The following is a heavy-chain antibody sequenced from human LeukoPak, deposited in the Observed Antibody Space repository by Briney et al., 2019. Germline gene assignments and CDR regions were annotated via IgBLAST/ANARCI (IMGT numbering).Heavy chain of an antibody. D-gene: IGHD2-2*01. Sequence: ASAKVSCKASGYTFTGYYMHWVRQAPGQGLEWMGRIIPIFGTANYAQKFQGRVTITTDESTSTAYMELSSLRSEDTAVYYCAREPLGVVPAAIHCWGQGSLVTVSS. V-gene: IGHV1-69*05. CDR1: GYTFTGYY. CDR3: AREPLGVVPAAIHC. CDR2: IIPIFGTA. J-gene: IGHJ4*02.